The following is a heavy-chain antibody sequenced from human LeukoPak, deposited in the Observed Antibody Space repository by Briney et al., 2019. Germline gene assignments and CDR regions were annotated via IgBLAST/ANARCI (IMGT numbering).Heavy chain of an antibody. V-gene: IGHV1-69*13. CDR1: GGTFSSYA. J-gene: IGHJ5*02. Sequence: ASVKVSCKASGGTFSSYAISWVRQAPGQGLEWMGGIIPIFGTANYAQKFQGRATITADESTSTAYMELSSLRSEDTAVYYCARSYYGSGSKRLDPWGQGTLVTVSS. CDR2: IIPIFGTA. D-gene: IGHD3-10*01. CDR3: ARSYYGSGSKRLDP.